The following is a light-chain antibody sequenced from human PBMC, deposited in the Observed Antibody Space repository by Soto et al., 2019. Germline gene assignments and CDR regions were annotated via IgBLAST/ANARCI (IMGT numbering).Light chain of an antibody. Sequence: IVMTQSPRTLSLSPGERATLSCRASQPINNNYVAWYQQKPGQAPSLLIYGASDRSTGVPDRFSGSGSGTDFTLAISSLQPEDSATYYCQQSFSTPQTFGGGTRVEIK. J-gene: IGKJ4*01. V-gene: IGKV3-20*01. CDR1: QPINNNY. CDR3: QQSFSTPQT. CDR2: GAS.